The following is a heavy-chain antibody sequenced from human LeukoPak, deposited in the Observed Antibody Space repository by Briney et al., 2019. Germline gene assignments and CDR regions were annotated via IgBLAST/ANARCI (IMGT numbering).Heavy chain of an antibody. CDR2: INPNSGGT. V-gene: IGHV1-2*06. CDR3: ATDLRPTTVVIGYDI. Sequence: ASVKVSCKASGYTFTGYYMHWVRQAPGQGLEWMGRINPNSGGTNYAQKFQGRVTMTEDTSTDTAYMELSSLRSEDTAVYYCATDLRPTTVVIGYDIWGQGTMVTVSS. D-gene: IGHD4-23*01. CDR1: GYTFTGYY. J-gene: IGHJ3*02.